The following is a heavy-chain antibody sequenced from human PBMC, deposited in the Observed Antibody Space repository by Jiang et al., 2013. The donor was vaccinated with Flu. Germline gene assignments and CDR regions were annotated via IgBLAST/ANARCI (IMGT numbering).Heavy chain of an antibody. D-gene: IGHD1-26*01. CDR2: FDPEDGET. CDR3: ATGGATSPYYYYGMDV. Sequence: GFDPEDGETIYAQKFQGRVTMTEDTSTDTAYMELSSLRSEDTAVYYCATGGATSPYYYYGMDVWGQGTTVTVSS. V-gene: IGHV1-24*01. J-gene: IGHJ6*02.